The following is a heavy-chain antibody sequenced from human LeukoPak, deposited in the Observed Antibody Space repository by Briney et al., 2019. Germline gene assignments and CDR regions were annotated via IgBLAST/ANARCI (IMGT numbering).Heavy chain of an antibody. J-gene: IGHJ4*02. D-gene: IGHD7-27*01. CDR1: GFTFSSYA. V-gene: IGHV3-30*04. Sequence: GRSLRLSCAASGFTFSSYAMHWVRQAPGKGLEWVAVISYDGSNKYYVDSVKGRFTISRDNSKNTLYLQMNSLRAEDTAVYYCARDRGELGTLDYWGQGTLVTVSS. CDR2: ISYDGSNK. CDR3: ARDRGELGTLDY.